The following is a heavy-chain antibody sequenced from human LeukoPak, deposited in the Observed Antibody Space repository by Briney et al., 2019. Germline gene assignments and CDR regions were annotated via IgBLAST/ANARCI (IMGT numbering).Heavy chain of an antibody. V-gene: IGHV4-31*03. J-gene: IGHJ4*02. Sequence: SQTLFLTCTVSGGSISSGGYYWSWIRQHPGKGLEWIGYIYYSGSNYYNPSLKSRVTISVDTSENQFSLKLSSVTAADTAVYYCASTDYDSSGLTHDYWGQGTLVTVSS. CDR1: GGSISSGGYY. CDR3: ASTDYDSSGLTHDY. D-gene: IGHD3-22*01. CDR2: IYYSGSN.